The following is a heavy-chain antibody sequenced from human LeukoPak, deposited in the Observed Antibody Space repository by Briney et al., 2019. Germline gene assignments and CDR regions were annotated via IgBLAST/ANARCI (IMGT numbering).Heavy chain of an antibody. CDR3: AKEGTAQISTWYDY. J-gene: IGHJ4*02. CDR2: VSYEGKSQ. Sequence: GGSLSLSCATSGFTFSNYGLHWVRQAPGKGLEWVAVVSYEGKSQYYADSVRGRFTISRDNSKNTLYLQMYSLRGEDAAVYYCAKEGTAQISTWYDYWGQGTLVTVSS. CDR1: GFTFSNYG. V-gene: IGHV3-30*18. D-gene: IGHD6-13*01.